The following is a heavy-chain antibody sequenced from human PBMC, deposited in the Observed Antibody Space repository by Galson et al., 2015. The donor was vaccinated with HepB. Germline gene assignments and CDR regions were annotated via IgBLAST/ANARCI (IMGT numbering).Heavy chain of an antibody. CDR1: GFIFDDYS. Sequence: SLRLSCAASGFIFDDYSIHWVRQAPGKGLEWVSLITWDGSTTYYADSVKGRFTISRDNSENSLYLQMNSLRTEDTALYYCAKANVGHCRSTRCYGNYGMDVWGRVTTVSGSS. V-gene: IGHV3-43*01. D-gene: IGHD2-2*01. CDR3: AKANVGHCRSTRCYGNYGMDV. J-gene: IGHJ6*02. CDR2: ITWDGSTT.